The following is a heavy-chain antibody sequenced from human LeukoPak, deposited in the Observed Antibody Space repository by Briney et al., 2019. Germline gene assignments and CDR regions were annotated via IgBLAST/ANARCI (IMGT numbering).Heavy chain of an antibody. V-gene: IGHV1-46*01. CDR3: ARGQPGSKDSGYGTFDY. CDR2: INPGSGST. D-gene: IGHD5-12*01. Sequence: ASVRVSCKASGYTLTRYFMHWVRQAPGHGLEWMGIINPGSGSTSYTQKFQARVSMTRDKSTSTVYMELRGLTSEDTALYYCARGQPGSKDSGYGTFDYWGQGTLVTVSS. J-gene: IGHJ4*02. CDR1: GYTLTRYF.